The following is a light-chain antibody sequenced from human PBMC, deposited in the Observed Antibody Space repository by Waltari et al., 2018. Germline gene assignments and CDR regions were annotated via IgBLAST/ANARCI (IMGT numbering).Light chain of an antibody. J-gene: IGLJ3*02. CDR3: AAWDDSLSGRV. Sequence: QSVLTQPPSASGTPGQRVTISCSGSRSNIGYNYVYWYQQLPGTAPKRLTYRKNQRPSGVPDRFSGSKSGTSASRAISGLRSEDEADYYCAAWDDSLSGRVFGGGTKVTVL. CDR1: RSNIGYNY. CDR2: RKN. V-gene: IGLV1-47*01.